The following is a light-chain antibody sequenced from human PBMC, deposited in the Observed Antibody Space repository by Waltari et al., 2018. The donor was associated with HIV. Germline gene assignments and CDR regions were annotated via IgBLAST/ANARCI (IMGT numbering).Light chain of an antibody. CDR2: DAS. V-gene: IGKV3-11*01. CDR3: QHRTTWPPT. CDR1: QSVQEF. Sequence: ELVLTQSPAILSVSPGETATLSCRASQSVQEFLAWYQRRPGQVPRLVVYDASKRAAGVPDRFSGSGFGTDFTLTISGLGREDVAFYYCQHRTTWPPTFGGGTRVEIE. J-gene: IGKJ4*01.